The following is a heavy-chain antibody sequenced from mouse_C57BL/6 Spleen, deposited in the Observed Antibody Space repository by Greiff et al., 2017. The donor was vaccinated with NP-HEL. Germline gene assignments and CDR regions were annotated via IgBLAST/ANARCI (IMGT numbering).Heavy chain of an antibody. J-gene: IGHJ3*01. CDR3: ASHVPFAY. CDR1: GYTFTSYW. V-gene: IGHV1-69*01. Sequence: VQLQQPGAELVMPGASVKLSCKASGYTFTSYWMHWVKQRPGQGLEWIGEIDPSDSYTNYNQKFKGKSTLTVDKSSSTAYMQLSSLTSEDSAVYYCASHVPFAYWGQGTLVTVSA. CDR2: IDPSDSYT.